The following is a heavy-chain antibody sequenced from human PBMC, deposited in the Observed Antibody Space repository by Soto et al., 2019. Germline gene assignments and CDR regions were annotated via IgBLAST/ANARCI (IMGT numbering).Heavy chain of an antibody. J-gene: IGHJ4*02. CDR3: AKGCNKIMVYIWSDRCAFDV. CDR1: GFTFDGYA. V-gene: IGHV3-43*02. D-gene: IGHD2-8*01. Sequence: GGSLRLSCAASGFTFDGYAMHWVRQAPGKGLEWVSLISGDGGSTYYADSVKGRFTISRDNTKNSLYLQMNSLRAEDTAVYYCAKGCNKIMVYIWSDRCAFDVWGQGTLVTVSS. CDR2: ISGDGGST.